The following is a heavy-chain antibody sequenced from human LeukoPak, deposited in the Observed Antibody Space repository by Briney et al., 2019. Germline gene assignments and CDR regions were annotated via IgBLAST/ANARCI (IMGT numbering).Heavy chain of an antibody. CDR2: ISAYNGNT. CDR3: ARVAEGIAVAGAYYFDY. CDR1: GYTFTSYG. Sequence: ASVKVSCKASGYTFTSYGISWVRQAPGQGLEWMGWISAYNGNTNYAQKLQGRVTMTTDTSTSTAYMELRRLRSDDTAVYYCARVAEGIAVAGAYYFDYWGQGTLVTVSS. V-gene: IGHV1-18*01. J-gene: IGHJ4*02. D-gene: IGHD6-19*01.